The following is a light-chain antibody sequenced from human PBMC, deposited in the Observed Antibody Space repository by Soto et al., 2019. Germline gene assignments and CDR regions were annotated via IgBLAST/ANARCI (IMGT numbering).Light chain of an antibody. CDR3: QQYNNWPWT. J-gene: IGKJ1*01. CDR2: GAS. Sequence: EIVMTQSPATLSVSPGERATLSCRASQSVSSNLAWYQQKPGQAPRLLIYGASTRATGIPARFSGSGYGTEFTLTISSLQSEDFAVYYCQQYNNWPWTFGQGTKV. CDR1: QSVSSN. V-gene: IGKV3-15*01.